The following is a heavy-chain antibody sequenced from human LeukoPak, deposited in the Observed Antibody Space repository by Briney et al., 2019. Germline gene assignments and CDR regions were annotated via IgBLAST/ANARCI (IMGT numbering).Heavy chain of an antibody. D-gene: IGHD1-26*01. V-gene: IGHV3-7*05. CDR1: GFTFSTYW. CDR2: IKPDGSEK. CDR3: ARGQSWAFDF. Sequence: GGSLRLSCAASGFTFSTYWMSWVRQAPGKGLQWVVNIKPDGSEKYYVDSVKGRFTISRDNAKNSVDMLMNSLRVDDTAVYYCARGQSWAFDFWGQGTLVTVSS. J-gene: IGHJ4*02.